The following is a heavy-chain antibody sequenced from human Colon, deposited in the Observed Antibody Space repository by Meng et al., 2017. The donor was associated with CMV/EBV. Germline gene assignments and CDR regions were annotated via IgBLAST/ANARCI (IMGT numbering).Heavy chain of an antibody. CDR1: GGSFSGYY. CDR3: ARGGGWLQL. D-gene: IGHD5-24*01. J-gene: IGHJ4*02. CDR2: INHSGST. V-gene: IGHV4-34*01. Sequence: LSLTCAVYGGSFSGYYRRWIRQPPGKGLEWIWEINHSGSTNYNPSLKSRVTISVDTSKNQFSLKLSSVTAADTAVYYCARGGGWLQLWGQGTLVTVSS.